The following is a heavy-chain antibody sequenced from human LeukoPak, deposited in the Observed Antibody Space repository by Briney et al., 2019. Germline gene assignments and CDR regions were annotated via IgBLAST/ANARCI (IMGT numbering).Heavy chain of an antibody. J-gene: IGHJ6*02. D-gene: IGHD3-9*01. CDR1: GFTFSSYA. V-gene: IGHV4-34*01. Sequence: GSLRLSCAASGFTFSSYAMSWIRQPPGKGLEWIGEINHSGSTNYNPSLKSRVTISVDTSKNQFSLKLSSVTAADTAVYYCARVSGLAGYYDYYYYGMDVWGQGTTVTVSS. CDR2: INHSGST. CDR3: ARVSGLAGYYDYYYYGMDV.